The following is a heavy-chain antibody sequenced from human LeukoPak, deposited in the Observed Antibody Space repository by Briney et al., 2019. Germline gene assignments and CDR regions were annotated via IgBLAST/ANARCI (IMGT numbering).Heavy chain of an antibody. D-gene: IGHD3-10*01. CDR1: RGTFSSNG. Sequence: GASVKVSCKASRGTFSSNGISWVRQAPGRGLEWMGGIIPIFGTANYAQKFQGRVTITADESTSTAYMELSSLRSEDTAVYYCARDAFTMVRGVNYYYYMDVWGKGTTVTISS. CDR2: IIPIFGTA. V-gene: IGHV1-69*13. CDR3: ARDAFTMVRGVNYYYYMDV. J-gene: IGHJ6*03.